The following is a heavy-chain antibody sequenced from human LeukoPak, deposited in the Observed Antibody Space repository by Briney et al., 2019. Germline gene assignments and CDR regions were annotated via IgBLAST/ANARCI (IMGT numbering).Heavy chain of an antibody. Sequence: GDSLRLSCEASGFTFSSHWMSWVRQAPGKGLEWVANINTDETETNYADSVKCRFTISRDNAKNSLYLQMSSLRVEDTAVYYCARDGFTWPSRAPPGDCWGQGTLVTVSS. J-gene: IGHJ4*02. V-gene: IGHV3-7*03. D-gene: IGHD2-2*01. CDR3: ARDGFTWPSRAPPGDC. CDR2: INTDETET. CDR1: GFTFSSHW.